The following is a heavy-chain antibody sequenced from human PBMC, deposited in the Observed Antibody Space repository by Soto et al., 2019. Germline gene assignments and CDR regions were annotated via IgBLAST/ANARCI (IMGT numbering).Heavy chain of an antibody. CDR2: ISAYNGNR. Sequence: QVPLVQSGPEVKKPGASVTVSCKTSGYTPTNYDIGWVRQAPGQGLEWMGWISAYNGNRNSAQKLQGRLTMTTDTSTKTAYMELRSLRSDDTAVYFCARALYRRGTYSALDNWGQGTLVTVSS. J-gene: IGHJ4*02. D-gene: IGHD3-16*01. V-gene: IGHV1-18*01. CDR3: ARALYRRGTYSALDN. CDR1: GYTPTNYD.